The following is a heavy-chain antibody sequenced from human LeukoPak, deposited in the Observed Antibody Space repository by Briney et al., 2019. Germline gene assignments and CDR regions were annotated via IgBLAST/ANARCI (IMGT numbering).Heavy chain of an antibody. CDR2: IYTSGST. Sequence: SETLSLTCTVSGGSICSYYWSWIRQPAGKGLEWIGRIYTSGSTNYNPSLKSRVTMSVDTSKNQFSLKLSSVTAADTAVYYCARGVYSKLYYYYYMDVWGKGTTVTVSS. D-gene: IGHD4-11*01. CDR1: GGSICSYY. V-gene: IGHV4-4*07. J-gene: IGHJ6*03. CDR3: ARGVYSKLYYYYYMDV.